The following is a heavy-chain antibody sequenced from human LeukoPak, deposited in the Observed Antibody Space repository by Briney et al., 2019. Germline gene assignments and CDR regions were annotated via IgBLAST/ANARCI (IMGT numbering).Heavy chain of an antibody. Sequence: PGGSLRLSCAASGLTFTSYAMTWVRQAPGKGLEWVSAISGSGTSTYYADSVKGRFSISRDNSKNTLYLQMNSLRAEDTAVYYCAKDHDSGGYGFDYWGQGTLVTVSS. V-gene: IGHV3-23*01. CDR1: GLTFTSYA. D-gene: IGHD3-22*01. CDR3: AKDHDSGGYGFDY. CDR2: ISGSGTST. J-gene: IGHJ4*02.